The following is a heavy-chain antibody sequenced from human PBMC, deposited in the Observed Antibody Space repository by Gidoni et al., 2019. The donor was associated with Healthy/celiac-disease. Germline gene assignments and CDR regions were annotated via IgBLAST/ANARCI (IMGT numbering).Heavy chain of an antibody. Sequence: QLQLQESGPGLVKPSETLSLTCTVSGGSISSSSYYWGWIRQPPGKGLEWIGSIYYRGSTYYNPSLKSRVTISVDTSKNQFSLKLSSVTAADTAVYYCVEADYYDSSGYPGPFDAFDIWGQGTMVTVSS. V-gene: IGHV4-39*01. CDR3: VEADYYDSSGYPGPFDAFDI. CDR1: GGSISSSSYY. D-gene: IGHD3-22*01. J-gene: IGHJ3*02. CDR2: IYYRGST.